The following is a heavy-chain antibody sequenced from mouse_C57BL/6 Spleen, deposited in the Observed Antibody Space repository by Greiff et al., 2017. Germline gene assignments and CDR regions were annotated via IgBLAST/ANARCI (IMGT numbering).Heavy chain of an antibody. Sequence: QVQLKESGAELVKPGASVKLSCKASGYTFTEYTIHWVKQRSGQGLEWIGWFYPGSGSIKYNEKFKDKATLTADKSSSTVYMELSRLTSEDAAFYFCARHEDAYYSNVCAYWGQGTLVTVSA. J-gene: IGHJ3*01. V-gene: IGHV1-62-2*01. CDR1: GYTFTEYT. CDR3: ARHEDAYYSNVCAY. D-gene: IGHD2-5*01. CDR2: FYPGSGSI.